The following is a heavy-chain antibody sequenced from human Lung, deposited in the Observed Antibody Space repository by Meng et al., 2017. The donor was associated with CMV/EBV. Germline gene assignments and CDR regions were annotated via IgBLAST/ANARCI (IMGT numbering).Heavy chain of an antibody. J-gene: IGHJ4*02. CDR2: INPNSGGT. D-gene: IGHD6-13*01. CDR1: GYTFTGYY. V-gene: IGHV1-2*02. Sequence: ASVXVSXKASGYTFTGYYMHWVRQAPGQGLEWMGWINPNSGGTNYAQKFLGRVTMTRDTSISTTYMELSRLRSDDTAVYYCAREARAAGTDEYFDYWGQGTXVNVYS. CDR3: AREARAAGTDEYFDY.